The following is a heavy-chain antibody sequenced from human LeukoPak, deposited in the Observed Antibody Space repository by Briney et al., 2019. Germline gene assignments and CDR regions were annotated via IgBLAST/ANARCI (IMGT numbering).Heavy chain of an antibody. V-gene: IGHV1-2*06. CDR1: GGTFSSYA. J-gene: IGHJ5*02. Sequence: EASVKVSCTASGGTFSSYAISWVRQAPGQGLEWMGRINPSSGGTNYAQKFQGRVTMTRDTSITTAYMELSRLRSDDTAVYYCARDDNSGYYSGPWGQGTLVTVSS. CDR2: INPSSGGT. D-gene: IGHD3-22*01. CDR3: ARDDNSGYYSGP.